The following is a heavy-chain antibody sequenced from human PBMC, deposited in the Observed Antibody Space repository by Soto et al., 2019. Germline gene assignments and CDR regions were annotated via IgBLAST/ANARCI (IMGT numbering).Heavy chain of an antibody. D-gene: IGHD3-10*01. CDR2: MNPNSGNT. CDR1: GYTFTSYD. V-gene: IGHV1-8*01. J-gene: IGHJ5*02. CDR3: ARGSITMVRGVILYPEYNWFDP. Sequence: ASVKVSRKASGYTFTSYDINWVRQATGQGLEWMGWMNPNSGNTGYAQKFQGRVTMTRNTSISTAYMELSSLRSEDTAVYYCARGSITMVRGVILYPEYNWFDPWGQGTLVTVSS.